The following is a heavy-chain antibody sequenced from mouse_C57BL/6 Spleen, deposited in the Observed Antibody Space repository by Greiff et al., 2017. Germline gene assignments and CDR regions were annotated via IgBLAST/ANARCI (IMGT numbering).Heavy chain of an antibody. V-gene: IGHV5-9*01. CDR3: ARRDGNLAWFAY. J-gene: IGHJ3*01. CDR2: ISGGGGNT. D-gene: IGHD2-1*01. Sequence: EVKLMESGGGLVKPGGSLKLSCAASGFTFSSYTMSWVRQTPEKRLEWVATISGGGGNTYYPDSVKGRFTISRDNAKNTLYLQMSSLRSEDTALYYCARRDGNLAWFAYWGQGTLVTVSA. CDR1: GFTFSSYT.